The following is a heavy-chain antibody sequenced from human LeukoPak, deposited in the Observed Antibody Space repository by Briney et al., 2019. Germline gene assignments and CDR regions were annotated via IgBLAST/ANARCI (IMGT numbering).Heavy chain of an antibody. Sequence: PSETLSLTCAVSGGSISSGGYSWSWIRQPPGKGLERIGYIYHSGSTYYNPSLKSRVTISVDRSKNQFSLKLSSVTAADTAVYYCARDVGWFDPWGQGTLVTVSS. V-gene: IGHV4-30-2*01. J-gene: IGHJ5*02. CDR2: IYHSGST. CDR3: ARDVGWFDP. D-gene: IGHD2-15*01. CDR1: GGSISSGGYS.